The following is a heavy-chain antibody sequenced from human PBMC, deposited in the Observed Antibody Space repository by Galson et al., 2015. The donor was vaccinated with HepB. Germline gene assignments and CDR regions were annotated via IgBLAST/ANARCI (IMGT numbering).Heavy chain of an antibody. CDR1: GFTFSSYA. CDR3: ARMTFSGWAYFDY. CDR2: ISYDGSNK. Sequence: SLRLSCAASGFTFSSYAMHWVRQAPGKGLEWVAVISYDGSNKYYADSVKGRFTISRDNSKNTLYLQMNSLRAEDTAVYYCARMTFSGWAYFDYWGQGTLVAVSS. V-gene: IGHV3-30-3*02. D-gene: IGHD6-19*01. J-gene: IGHJ4*02.